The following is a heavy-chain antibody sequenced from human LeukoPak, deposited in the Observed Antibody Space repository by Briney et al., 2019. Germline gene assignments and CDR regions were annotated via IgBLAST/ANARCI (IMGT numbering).Heavy chain of an antibody. D-gene: IGHD4-17*01. V-gene: IGHV1-69*06. J-gene: IGHJ5*02. CDR1: GGTFSSYA. CDR3: ASSHDYGDYVRWFDP. CDR2: IIPTFGTA. Sequence: ASVKVSCKASGGTFSSYAISWVRQAPGQGLEWMGGIIPTFGTANYAQKFQGRVTITADKSTSTAYMELSSLRSEDTAVYYCASSHDYGDYVRWFDPWGQGTLVTVSS.